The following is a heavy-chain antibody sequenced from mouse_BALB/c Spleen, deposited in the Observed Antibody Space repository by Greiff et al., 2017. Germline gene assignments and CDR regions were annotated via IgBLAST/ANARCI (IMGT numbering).Heavy chain of an antibody. Sequence: VQLQQSGPELVKPGASVKISCKASGYTFTDYNMHWVKQSHGKSLEWIGYIYPYNGGTGYNQKFKSKATLTVDNSSSTAYMELRSLTSEDSAVYYCARGLGRGYFDYWGQGTTLTVSS. V-gene: IGHV1S29*02. D-gene: IGHD4-1*01. CDR3: ARGLGRGYFDY. CDR1: GYTFTDYN. CDR2: IYPYNGGT. J-gene: IGHJ2*01.